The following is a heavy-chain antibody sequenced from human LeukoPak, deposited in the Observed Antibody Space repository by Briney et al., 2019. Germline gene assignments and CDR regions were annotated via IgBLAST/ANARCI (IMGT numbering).Heavy chain of an antibody. Sequence: GGSLRLSCAASGFTFSDYCMSWIRQAPGKGLEWVSYITNSGGTIYCADSVRGRFTISRDNAKNSLYLQMNSLRAEDTAVYYCARDLWELPPDYWGQGTLVTVSS. CDR3: ARDLWELPPDY. J-gene: IGHJ4*02. V-gene: IGHV3-11*01. CDR1: GFTFSDYC. CDR2: ITNSGGTI. D-gene: IGHD1-26*01.